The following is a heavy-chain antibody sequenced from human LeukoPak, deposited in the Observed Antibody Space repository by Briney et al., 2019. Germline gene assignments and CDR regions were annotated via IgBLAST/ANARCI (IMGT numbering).Heavy chain of an antibody. V-gene: IGHV3-23*01. CDR2: ISGSSEST. CDR3: TTGLRAADTN. J-gene: IGHJ4*02. Sequence: GGSLRLSCAASGFPFSRFAMTWVRQAPGKGLEWVSAISGSSESTNYADSVKGRFTISRDNSKNTLYLQMNSLKTEDTAVYYCTTGLRAADTNWGLGTLVTVSS. D-gene: IGHD6-13*01. CDR1: GFPFSRFA.